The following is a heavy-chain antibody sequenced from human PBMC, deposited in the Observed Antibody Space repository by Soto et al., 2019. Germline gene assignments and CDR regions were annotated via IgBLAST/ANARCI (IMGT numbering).Heavy chain of an antibody. Sequence: SETLSLTCAVYGGSFSGYYWSWIRQPPGKGLEWIGEINHVGYTDYNPSLKSRVTISADTSKNQFSLILTSVTAADTAVYYCARLRRYFDWLPRYYIDYWGQGTQVTVS. J-gene: IGHJ4*02. D-gene: IGHD3-9*01. CDR1: GGSFSGYY. V-gene: IGHV4-34*01. CDR3: ARLRRYFDWLPRYYIDY. CDR2: INHVGYT.